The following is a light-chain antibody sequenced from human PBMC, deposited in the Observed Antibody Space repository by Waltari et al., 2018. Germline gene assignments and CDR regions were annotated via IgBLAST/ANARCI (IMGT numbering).Light chain of an antibody. CDR1: QSVLYSSNNKNY. CDR3: QQYYAIPRT. CDR2: WAS. J-gene: IGKJ1*01. Sequence: DIVMTQSPDSLAVSLGERATINCKSSQSVLYSSNNKNYLAWYQQRPGQPPNLLIYWASTRESGVPDRFSGSGSGTDFTLTISSLLAEDVAVYYCQQYYAIPRTFGQGTKVEIK. V-gene: IGKV4-1*01.